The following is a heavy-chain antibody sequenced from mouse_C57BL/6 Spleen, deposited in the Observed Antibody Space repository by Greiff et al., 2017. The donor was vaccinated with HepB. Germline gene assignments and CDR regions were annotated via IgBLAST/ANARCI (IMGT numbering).Heavy chain of an antibody. J-gene: IGHJ3*01. CDR3: ARGGNYYGSSFAY. CDR2: IYPGSGST. V-gene: IGHV1-55*01. D-gene: IGHD1-1*01. CDR1: GYTFTSYW. Sequence: QVQLQQPGAELVKPGASVKMSCKASGYTFTSYWITWVKQRPGQGLEWIGDIYPGSGSTNYNETFKSKATLTVDTSSSTAYMQLSSLTSEDSAIYYCARGGNYYGSSFAYWGQGTLVTVSA.